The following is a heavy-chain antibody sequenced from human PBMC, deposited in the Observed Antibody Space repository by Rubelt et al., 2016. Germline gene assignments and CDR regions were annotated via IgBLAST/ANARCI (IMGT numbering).Heavy chain of an antibody. J-gene: IGHJ5*02. CDR2: TYDPGST. D-gene: IGHD3-10*02. CDR1: GGSISSYH. V-gene: IGHV4-59*08. Sequence: QVQLQASGPGLVKPSETLSLTCTVSGGSISSYHWNWIRQPPGKGLEWIGYTYDPGSTNYSPSLKSRVTVSVDTSKNQFSLKLRSGTAADTAGYYCAGSTTRWSGAWFDPWGQGTLVTVSA. CDR3: AGSTTRWSGAWFDP.